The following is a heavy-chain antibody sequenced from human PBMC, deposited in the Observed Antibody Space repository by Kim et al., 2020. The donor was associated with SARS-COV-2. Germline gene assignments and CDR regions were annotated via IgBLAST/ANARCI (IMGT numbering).Heavy chain of an antibody. Sequence: NSGSIGYADSVKGRFTISRDNAKNSLYLQMNSLRAEDTALYYCAKQLFDYWGQGTLVTVSS. CDR2: NSGSI. D-gene: IGHD2-2*01. J-gene: IGHJ4*02. V-gene: IGHV3-9*01. CDR3: AKQLFDY.